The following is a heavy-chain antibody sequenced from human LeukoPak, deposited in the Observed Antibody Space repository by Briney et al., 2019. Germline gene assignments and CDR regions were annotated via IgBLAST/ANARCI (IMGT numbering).Heavy chain of an antibody. D-gene: IGHD1-26*01. J-gene: IGHJ4*02. Sequence: PGGSLRLPCAASGFIFSGSAIHWVRQASGKGLEWVGRIRSKANNYATAYAASVKGRFTISRDDSKNTAYLQMNSLKTEDTAVYYCTRRNSERYSGNDYWGQGTLVTVSS. CDR3: TRRNSERYSGNDY. CDR2: IRSKANNYAT. V-gene: IGHV3-73*01. CDR1: GFIFSGSA.